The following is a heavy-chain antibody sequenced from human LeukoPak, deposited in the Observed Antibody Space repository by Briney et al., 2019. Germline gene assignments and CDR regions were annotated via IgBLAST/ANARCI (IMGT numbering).Heavy chain of an antibody. CDR3: ARVSILQRAFDY. D-gene: IGHD2-15*01. J-gene: IGHJ4*02. CDR1: GYTFTGYY. V-gene: IGHV1-2*06. CDR2: INPNSGGT. Sequence: VASVKVSFKASGYTFTGYYMHWVRQAPGQGLEWMGRINPNSGGTNYAQKFQGRVTMTRDTSISTAYMELSRLRSDDTAVYYCARVSILQRAFDYWGQGTLVTVSS.